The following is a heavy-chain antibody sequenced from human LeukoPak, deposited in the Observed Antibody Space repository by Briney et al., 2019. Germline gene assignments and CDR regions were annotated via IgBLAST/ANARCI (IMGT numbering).Heavy chain of an antibody. CDR1: GDTFSSYA. V-gene: IGHV1-69*05. D-gene: IGHD6-19*01. Sequence: ASVKVSCKASGDTFSSYAISWVRQAPGQGLEWMGGIIPIFGTANYAQKFQSRVTITTDESTSTAYMELSSLRSEDTAVYYCARDITVAGNRFDYWGQGTLVTVSS. CDR3: ARDITVAGNRFDY. J-gene: IGHJ4*02. CDR2: IIPIFGTA.